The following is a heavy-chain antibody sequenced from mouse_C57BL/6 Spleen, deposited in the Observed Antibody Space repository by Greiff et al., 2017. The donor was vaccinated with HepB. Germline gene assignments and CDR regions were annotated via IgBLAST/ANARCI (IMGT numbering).Heavy chain of an antibody. CDR3: ARVSNDVDAMDY. CDR2: IYPSDSET. Sequence: QVQLQQPGAELVRPGSSVKLSCKASGYTFTSYWMHWVKQRPIQGLEWIGNIYPSDSETHYNQKFKDKATLTVDKSSSTAYMQLSSLTSEDSAFYYCARVSNDVDAMDYWGQGTSVTVSS. V-gene: IGHV1-52*01. CDR1: GYTFTSYW. J-gene: IGHJ4*01. D-gene: IGHD2-12*01.